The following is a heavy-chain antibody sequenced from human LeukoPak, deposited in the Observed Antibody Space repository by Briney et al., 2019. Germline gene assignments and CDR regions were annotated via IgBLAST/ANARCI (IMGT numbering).Heavy chain of an antibody. CDR2: ISWNSGSI. J-gene: IGHJ4*02. V-gene: IGHV3-9*01. CDR3: AKGLGSEQWLVLDY. Sequence: QAGGSLRLSCAASGFTFDDYAMHWVRQAPGKGLEWVSGISWNSGSIGYADSVKGRFTISRDNAKNSLYLQMNSLRAEDTALYYCAKGLGSEQWLVLDYWGQGTLVTVSS. CDR1: GFTFDDYA. D-gene: IGHD6-19*01.